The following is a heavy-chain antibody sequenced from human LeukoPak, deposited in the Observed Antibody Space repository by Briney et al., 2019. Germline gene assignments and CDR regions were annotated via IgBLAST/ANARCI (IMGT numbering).Heavy chain of an antibody. D-gene: IGHD1-26*01. CDR3: ARSVYGEWELPTFHAFDI. CDR1: GGTFSSYA. Sequence: SVKVSCKASGGTFSSYAISWVRQAPGQGLEWMGGIIPIFGTANYAQKFQGRVTITTDESTSTAYMELSSLRSEDTAVYYCARSVYGEWELPTFHAFDIWGQGTMVTVSS. V-gene: IGHV1-69*05. J-gene: IGHJ3*02. CDR2: IIPIFGTA.